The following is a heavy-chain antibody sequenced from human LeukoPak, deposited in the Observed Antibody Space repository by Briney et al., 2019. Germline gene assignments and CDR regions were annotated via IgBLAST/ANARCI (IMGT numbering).Heavy chain of an antibody. J-gene: IGHJ4*02. D-gene: IGHD2-21*02. Sequence: SETLSHTCTVSGGSISSSSYYWGWIRQPPGKGLEWIGSIYYSGSTYYNPSLKSRVTISVDTSKNQFSLKLSSVTAADTAVYYCARQVTVGTFFDYRGQGTLVTVSS. CDR2: IYYSGST. V-gene: IGHV4-39*01. CDR3: ARQVTVGTFFDY. CDR1: GGSISSSSYY.